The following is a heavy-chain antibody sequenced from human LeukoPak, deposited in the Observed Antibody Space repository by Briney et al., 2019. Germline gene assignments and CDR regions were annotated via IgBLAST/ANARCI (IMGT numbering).Heavy chain of an antibody. J-gene: IGHJ3*02. D-gene: IGHD6-19*01. CDR2: INPNSGGT. V-gene: IGHV1-2*02. Sequence: ASVKISCKASGYTFTGYYMHWVRQAPGQGLEWMGWINPNSGGTNYAQKFQGRVTMTRDTSISTAYMELSRLRSDDTAVYYCASPSAVAGTVDAFDIWGQGTMVTVSS. CDR1: GYTFTGYY. CDR3: ASPSAVAGTVDAFDI.